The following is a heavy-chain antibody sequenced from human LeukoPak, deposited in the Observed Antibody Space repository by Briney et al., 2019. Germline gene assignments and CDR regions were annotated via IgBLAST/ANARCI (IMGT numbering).Heavy chain of an antibody. CDR1: GYCISSGYY. CDR3: ASARWDY. J-gene: IGHJ4*02. D-gene: IGHD6-13*01. V-gene: IGHV4-38-2*02. CDR2: IYHRGST. Sequence: SETLSLTCTVSGYCISSGYYWGWIRQPPGKGLEWIGSIYHRGSTYYNPSLKSRITISVDTSKNQFSLKLTSVTAADAAVYYCASARWDYWGPGALVAVSS.